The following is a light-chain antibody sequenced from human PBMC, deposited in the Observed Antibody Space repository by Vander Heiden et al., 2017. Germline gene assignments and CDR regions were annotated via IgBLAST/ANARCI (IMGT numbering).Light chain of an antibody. CDR3: CSYAGSYTWV. CDR1: RSDVGGYND. V-gene: IGLV2-11*01. J-gene: IGLJ3*02. Sequence: QSALTQPRSVSGSPGQSVTLSCTGTRSDVGGYNDVSWYQQHPGKAPKLMIYDVSKRPSGVPDRFSGSKSGNTASLTISGLQAEDEADYYCCSYAGSYTWVFGGGTKLTGL. CDR2: DVS.